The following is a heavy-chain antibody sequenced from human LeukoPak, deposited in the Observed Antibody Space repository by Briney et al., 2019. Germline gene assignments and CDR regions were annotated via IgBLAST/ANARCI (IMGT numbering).Heavy chain of an antibody. J-gene: IGHJ6*02. D-gene: IGHD1-26*01. CDR1: GGSISSGSYY. V-gene: IGHV4-61*02. CDR3: ARDPPGRIAGDYGMDV. CDR2: IYTSGSVA. Sequence: PSETLSLTCTVSGGSISSGSYYWTWIRQPAGKGLEWIGRIYTSGSVANYNPSLQSRVTISLDTPKNQFSLKLSSVTAADTAVYYCARDPPGRIAGDYGMDVWGQGTTVTVSS.